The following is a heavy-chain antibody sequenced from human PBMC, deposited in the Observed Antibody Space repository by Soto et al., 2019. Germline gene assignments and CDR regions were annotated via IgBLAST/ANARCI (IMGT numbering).Heavy chain of an antibody. Sequence: GGSLRLSCAASGFTFSSYSMNWVRQAPGKGLEWVSSISSSSSYIYYADSVKGRFTISRDNAKNSLYLQMNSLRAEDTAVYYCAGAPEGPLGYYFDYWGQGTLVTVSS. J-gene: IGHJ4*02. CDR3: AGAPEGPLGYYFDY. CDR1: GFTFSSYS. CDR2: ISSSSSYI. V-gene: IGHV3-21*01.